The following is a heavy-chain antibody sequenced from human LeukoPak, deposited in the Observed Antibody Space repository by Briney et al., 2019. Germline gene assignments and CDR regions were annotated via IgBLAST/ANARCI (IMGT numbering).Heavy chain of an antibody. V-gene: IGHV4-59*01. Sequence: SETLSLTCTVSGGSICSYYWSWIRQPPGKGLEWIGYIYYSGSTNYNPSLKSRVTISVDTSKNQFSLKLSSVTAADTAVYYCAREASNYYYYGMDVWGQGTTVTVSS. D-gene: IGHD4-11*01. J-gene: IGHJ6*02. CDR3: AREASNYYYYGMDV. CDR1: GGSICSYY. CDR2: IYYSGST.